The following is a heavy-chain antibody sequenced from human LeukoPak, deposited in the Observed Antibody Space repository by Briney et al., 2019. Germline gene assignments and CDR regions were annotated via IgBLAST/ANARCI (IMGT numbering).Heavy chain of an antibody. CDR3: ARGLVRGVVDNWFDP. CDR1: GYTFTGYY. D-gene: IGHD3-10*01. V-gene: IGHV1-8*02. J-gene: IGHJ5*02. CDR2: MNPNSGNT. Sequence: AASVKVSCKASGYTFTGYYMHWVRQAPGQGLEWMGWMNPNSGNTGYAQKFQGRVTMTRNTPISTAYMELSSLRSEDAAVYYCARGLVRGVVDNWFDPWGQGTLVTVSS.